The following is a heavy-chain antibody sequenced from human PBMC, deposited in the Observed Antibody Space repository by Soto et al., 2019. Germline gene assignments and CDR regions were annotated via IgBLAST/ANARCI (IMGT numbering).Heavy chain of an antibody. CDR1: GLTVSNAY. CDR2: IYDNGTT. V-gene: IGHV3-53*01. D-gene: IGHD4-17*01. J-gene: IGHJ6*02. Sequence: EVQLVESGGGLIQPGGSLRLSCAASGLTVSNAYMAWVRQAPGMGLEWVSVIYDNGTTYYADSVKGRFTISRDTSTNTLSLQMYSLRAEDTAVYYCVRPLPSVRNYGLDVGGQGTTVTVSS. CDR3: VRPLPSVRNYGLDV.